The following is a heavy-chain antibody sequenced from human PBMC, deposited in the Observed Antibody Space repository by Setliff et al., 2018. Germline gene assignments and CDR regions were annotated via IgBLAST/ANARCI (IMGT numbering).Heavy chain of an antibody. CDR3: ARMSGFQYMDV. V-gene: IGHV4-61*09. CDR2: IYTSWST. CDR1: GGSISSGSDY. Sequence: SETLSLTCSVSGGSISSGSDYWTWIRQPAGKGLEWIGHIYTSWSTNYNPSLKSRVTMSVDTTKNQFSLSLSSVTAADTAVYYCARMSGFQYMDVWGKGTTVTVSS. J-gene: IGHJ6*03. D-gene: IGHD3-3*01.